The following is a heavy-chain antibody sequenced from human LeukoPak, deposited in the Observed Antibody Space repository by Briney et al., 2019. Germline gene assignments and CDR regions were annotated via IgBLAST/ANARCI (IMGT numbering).Heavy chain of an antibody. J-gene: IGHJ3*02. Sequence: SXXRQAPGQGLEWMGWISAYNGNTNYAQELQGRVTMTTDTSTSTAYMELRSLRSDDTAVYYCARGGDIVVVTADGDAFDIWGQGTMVTVSS. CDR3: ARGGDIVVVTADGDAFDI. CDR2: ISAYNGNT. V-gene: IGHV1-18*01. D-gene: IGHD2-21*02.